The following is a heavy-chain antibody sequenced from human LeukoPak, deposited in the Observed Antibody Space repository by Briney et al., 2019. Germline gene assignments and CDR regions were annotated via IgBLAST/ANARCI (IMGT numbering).Heavy chain of an antibody. Sequence: SETLSLTCAVYGGSFSGYYWSWIRQPPGKGLEWIGEINHSGSTNYNPSLKSRVTISVDTSKNQFSLKLSSVTAADTAVYYCARREYYDFWSGYRPYGYFDYWGQGTLVTVSS. CDR2: INHSGST. CDR3: ARREYYDFWSGYRPYGYFDY. D-gene: IGHD3-3*01. V-gene: IGHV4-34*01. J-gene: IGHJ4*02. CDR1: GGSFSGYY.